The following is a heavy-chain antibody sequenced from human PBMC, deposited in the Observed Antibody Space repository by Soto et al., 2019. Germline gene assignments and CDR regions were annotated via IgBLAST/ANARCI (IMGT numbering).Heavy chain of an antibody. J-gene: IGHJ4*02. CDR3: ARERSRYDRSGYYRPDY. CDR1: GDTFSTYS. V-gene: IGHV1-69*08. Sequence: GASVNVSCKSSGDTFSTYSISWVRQAPGQGLECLGGIIPILGTPSYAQRFQGRVTITADKSTSTAYMELSSLRSEDTAVYYCARERSRYDRSGYYRPDYWGQGTLVTVS. CDR2: IIPILGTP. D-gene: IGHD3-22*01.